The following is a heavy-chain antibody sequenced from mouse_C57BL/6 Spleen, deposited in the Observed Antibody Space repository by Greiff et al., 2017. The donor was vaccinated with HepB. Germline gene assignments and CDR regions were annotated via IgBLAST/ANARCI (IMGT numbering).Heavy chain of an antibody. V-gene: IGHV1-42*01. CDR2: INPSTGGT. Sequence: VQLQQSGPELVKPGASVKISCKASGYSFTGYYMNWVKQSPEKSLEWIGEINPSTGGTTYNQKFKAKATLTVDKSSSTAYMQLKSLTSEDSAVYYCASGYGNYVIDYWGQGTTLTVSS. CDR1: GYSFTGYY. J-gene: IGHJ2*01. CDR3: ASGYGNYVIDY. D-gene: IGHD2-1*01.